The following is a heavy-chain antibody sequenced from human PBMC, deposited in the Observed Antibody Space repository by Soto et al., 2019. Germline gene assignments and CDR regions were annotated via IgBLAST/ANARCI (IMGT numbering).Heavy chain of an antibody. CDR2: INPNSGGT. Sequence: ASVKVSCKASGYTFTGYYMHWVQQAPGQGLEWMGWINPNSGGTNYAQKFQGWVTMTRDTSISTAYMELSRLRSDDTAVYYCARNTNIAVAGDNYYYYYGMDVWGQGTTVTVSS. V-gene: IGHV1-2*04. CDR3: ARNTNIAVAGDNYYYYYGMDV. J-gene: IGHJ6*02. D-gene: IGHD6-19*01. CDR1: GYTFTGYY.